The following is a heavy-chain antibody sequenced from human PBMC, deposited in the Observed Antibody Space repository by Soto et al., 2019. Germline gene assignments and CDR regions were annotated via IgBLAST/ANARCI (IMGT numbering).Heavy chain of an antibody. CDR1: GFSFSNYA. CDR2: FGVDYVT. Sequence: EVQLLESGGGLIQPGGSLRLSCATFGFSFSNYAMSWVRQAPGKGLEWVSGFGVDYVTYYADSVRGRFTISRDNSKNTLYLQMNSLRAEATALYYCAKAKGSFDHTGPDQWGQGTLVTVSS. CDR3: AKAKGSFDHTGPDQ. J-gene: IGHJ4*02. D-gene: IGHD2-8*02. V-gene: IGHV3-23*01.